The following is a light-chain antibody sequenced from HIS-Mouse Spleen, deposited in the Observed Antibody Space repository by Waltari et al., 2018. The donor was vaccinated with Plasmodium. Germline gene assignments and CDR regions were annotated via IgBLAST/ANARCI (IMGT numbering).Light chain of an antibody. CDR1: QSVSSN. Sequence: EIVITQSPATLSVSPGERATLSCRASQSVSSNLACYQQKPGQAPRLLIYGASTRATGIPARFSGGGSGTEFTLTISSMQSEDFAVYYCQQYNNWPRGTFGQGTKVEIK. CDR3: QQYNNWPRGT. CDR2: GAS. J-gene: IGKJ1*01. V-gene: IGKV3-15*01.